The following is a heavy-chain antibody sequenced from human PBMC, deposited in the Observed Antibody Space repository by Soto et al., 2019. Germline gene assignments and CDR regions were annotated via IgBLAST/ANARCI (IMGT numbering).Heavy chain of an antibody. V-gene: IGHV4-31*02. CDR3: ARGLLYSNDY. CDR1: GGSISRGVYY. Sequence: PSETRSLTWTVSGGSISRGVYYWIWIRQHPGKGLEWIGYIYYSGSTYYNPSLKSRVTISVDTSKNQFSLKLSSVTAADTAVYYCARGLLYSNDYWGQGTLVTVSS. D-gene: IGHD2-8*01. CDR2: IYYSGST. J-gene: IGHJ4*02.